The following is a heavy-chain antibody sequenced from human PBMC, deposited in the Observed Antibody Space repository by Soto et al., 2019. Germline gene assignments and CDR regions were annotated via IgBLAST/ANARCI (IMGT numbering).Heavy chain of an antibody. CDR3: ARDFSGSAYFDD. V-gene: IGHV1-3*01. CDR1: GYTFTSYA. Sequence: ASVKVSCKASGYTFTSYAMHWVRQAPGQRLEWMGWINAGNGNTKYSQKFQGRVTITRDTSASTAYMELSSLRSEDTAVYYCARDFSGSAYFDDWGQGTLVTVSS. J-gene: IGHJ4*02. CDR2: INAGNGNT. D-gene: IGHD6-19*01.